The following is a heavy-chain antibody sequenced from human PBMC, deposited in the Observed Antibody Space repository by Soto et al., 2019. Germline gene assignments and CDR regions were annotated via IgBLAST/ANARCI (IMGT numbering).Heavy chain of an antibody. CDR1: GGSISSYY. CDR3: ARRDSRSPNRGYNWFDP. J-gene: IGHJ5*02. CDR2: IYYSGST. D-gene: IGHD6-6*01. V-gene: IGHV4-59*08. Sequence: SETLSLTCTVSGGSISSYYWSWLRQPPGKGLEWIGYIYYSGSTNYNPSLKSRVTISVDTSKNQFSLKLSSVTAADTAVYYCARRDSRSPNRGYNWFDPWGQGTLVTVSS.